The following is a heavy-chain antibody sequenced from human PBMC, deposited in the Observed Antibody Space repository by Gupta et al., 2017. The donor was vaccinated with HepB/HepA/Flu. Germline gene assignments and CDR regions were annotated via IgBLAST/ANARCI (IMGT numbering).Heavy chain of an antibody. Sequence: QVQMVQSGAEVRRSGASLRVSCKASGYTFSDYYIHWVRQAPGQGLEGMGWINPNGGDTVYSQKFQGWVTMTRDTSISTAYLELSRLTSDDTALYSCARDVLSGYSKTSNYFLDPWGQGTLVTVSS. CDR3: ARDVLSGYSKTSNYFLDP. D-gene: IGHD2/OR15-2a*01. CDR2: INPNGGDT. J-gene: IGHJ5*02. V-gene: IGHV1-2*04. CDR1: GYTFSDYY.